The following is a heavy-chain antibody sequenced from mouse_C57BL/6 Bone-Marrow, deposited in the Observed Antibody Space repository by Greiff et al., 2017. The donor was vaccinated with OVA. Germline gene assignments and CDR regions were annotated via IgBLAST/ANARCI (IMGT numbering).Heavy chain of an antibody. D-gene: IGHD1-1*01. CDR3: STSYYYGSSPWFAY. CDR1: GYSFTDYN. V-gene: IGHV1-39*01. CDR2: INPNYGTT. Sequence: EVKLVESGPELVKPGASVKISCKASGYSFTDYNMNWVKQSNGKSLEWIGVINPNYGTTSYNQKFKGKATLTVDQSSSTAYMQLNSLTSEDSAVYYCSTSYYYGSSPWFAYWGQGTLVTVSA. J-gene: IGHJ3*01.